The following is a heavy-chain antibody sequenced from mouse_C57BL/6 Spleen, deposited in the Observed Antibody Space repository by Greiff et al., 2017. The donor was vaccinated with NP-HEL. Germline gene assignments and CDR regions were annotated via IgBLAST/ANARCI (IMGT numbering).Heavy chain of an antibody. CDR1: GYTFTSYT. CDR3: ARGSLNWDYFDY. D-gene: IGHD4-1*02. Sequence: VKLQESGAELARPGASVKMSCKASGYTFTSYTMHWVKQRPGQGLEWIGYINPSSGYTKYNQKFKDKATLTADKSSSTAYMQLSSLTSEDSAVYYCARGSLNWDYFDYWGQGTTLTVSS. V-gene: IGHV1-4*01. J-gene: IGHJ2*01. CDR2: INPSSGYT.